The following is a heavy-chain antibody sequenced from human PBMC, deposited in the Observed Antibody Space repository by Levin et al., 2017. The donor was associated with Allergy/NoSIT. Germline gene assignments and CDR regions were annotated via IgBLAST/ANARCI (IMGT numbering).Heavy chain of an antibody. J-gene: IGHJ5*02. CDR1: GYNFISYY. CDR2: IYPGDSDT. D-gene: IGHD6-13*01. Sequence: AASVKVSCKASGYNFISYYIAWVRQMPGKGLEWMGVIYPGDSDTRYSPSFQGQVTISADKSITTAYLQWSSLKASDTAIYYCARLYDTSSWYENRFDPWGQGTLVTVSS. V-gene: IGHV5-51*01. CDR3: ARLYDTSSWYENRFDP.